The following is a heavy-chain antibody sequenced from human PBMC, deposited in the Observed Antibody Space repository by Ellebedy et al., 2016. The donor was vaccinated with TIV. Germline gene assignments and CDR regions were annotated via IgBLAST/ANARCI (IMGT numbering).Heavy chain of an antibody. V-gene: IGHV4-38-2*02. CDR3: ARDRYYYDSSGFDY. D-gene: IGHD3-22*01. J-gene: IGHJ4*02. Sequence: SETLSLTXTVSGYSISSGYYWGWIRQPPGKGLEWIGSIYHSGSTNYNPSLKSRVTISVDTSKNQFSLKLSSVTAADTAVYYCARDRYYYDSSGFDYWGQGTLVTVSS. CDR1: GYSISSGYY. CDR2: IYHSGST.